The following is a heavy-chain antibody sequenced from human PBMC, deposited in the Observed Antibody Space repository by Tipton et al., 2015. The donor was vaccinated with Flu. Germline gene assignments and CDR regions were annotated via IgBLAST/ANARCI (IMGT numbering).Heavy chain of an antibody. V-gene: IGHV4-61*02. CDR3: ARDGYYYYYYGMDV. CDR1: GGSISSGSYY. Sequence: TLSLTCTVSGGSISSGSYYWSWIRQPAGKGLEWIGRIYTSGSTNYNPSLKSRVTISVDTSKNQFSLKLSSVTAADTAVYYCARDGYYYYYYGMDVWGQGILVTVSS. J-gene: IGHJ6*02. CDR2: IYTSGST. D-gene: IGHD2-2*03.